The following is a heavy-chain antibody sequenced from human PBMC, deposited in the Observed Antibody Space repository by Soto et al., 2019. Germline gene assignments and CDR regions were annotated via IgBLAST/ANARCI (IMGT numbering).Heavy chain of an antibody. J-gene: IGHJ3*02. V-gene: IGHV3-64D*08. CDR2: ISSNGGST. Sequence: GGSLRLSCSASGFTFSSYAMHWVRQAPGKGLEYVSAISSNGGSTYYTDSVKGRFTISNDNSKNTLYLQMSSLRAEDTAVYYCVKERRYIAVTTSAFDIWGQGTMVTVSS. CDR1: GFTFSSYA. D-gene: IGHD4-4*01. CDR3: VKERRYIAVTTSAFDI.